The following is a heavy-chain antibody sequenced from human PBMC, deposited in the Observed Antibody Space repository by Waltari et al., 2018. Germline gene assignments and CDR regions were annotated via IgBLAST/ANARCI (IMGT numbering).Heavy chain of an antibody. CDR3: ARSLHLGELSFAD. V-gene: IGHV1-69*08. CDR1: GGTFSSYA. D-gene: IGHD3-16*02. Sequence: QVQLVQSGAEVKKPGSSVKVSCKASGGTFSSYAISWVRQAPGQGLEWMGRIIPSFGTANSAQKFQGRVTITADKATSTAYMELSSLRSEDTAVYYCARSLHLGELSFADWGQGTLVTVSS. CDR2: IIPSFGTA. J-gene: IGHJ4*02.